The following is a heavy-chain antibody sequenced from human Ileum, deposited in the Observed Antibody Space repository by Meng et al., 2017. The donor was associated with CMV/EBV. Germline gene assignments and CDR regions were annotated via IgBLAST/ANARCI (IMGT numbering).Heavy chain of an antibody. CDR1: GFSFINYD. Sequence: GGSLRLSCAASGFSFINYDMTWVRQAPGKGLEWVSGISSGGDTYYTDSVKGRFTISRDTSNNTLFLQMNSLRAEDTAVYYCAKGSTGGNPCNYAFAIWGQGTMVTVSS. D-gene: IGHD4-23*01. J-gene: IGHJ3*02. CDR3: AKGSTGGNPCNYAFAI. CDR2: ISSGGDT. V-gene: IGHV3-23*01.